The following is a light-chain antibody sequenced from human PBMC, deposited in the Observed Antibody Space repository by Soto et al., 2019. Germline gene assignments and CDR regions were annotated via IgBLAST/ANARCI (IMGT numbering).Light chain of an antibody. V-gene: IGKV3-15*01. CDR2: GAS. CDR3: QQYNNWPPLP. J-gene: IGKJ4*01. Sequence: EIVMTQSPATLSVSPGERATLSCRASQSVSSNLAWYQQKPGQAPRLLIYGASTRATGLPARFSGSGSGTEFTLTISSLQSEDFAVYYCQQYNNWPPLPFGGGTKVDIK. CDR1: QSVSSN.